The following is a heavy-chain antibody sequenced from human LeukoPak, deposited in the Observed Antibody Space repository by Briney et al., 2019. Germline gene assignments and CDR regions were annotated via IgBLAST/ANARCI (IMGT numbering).Heavy chain of an antibody. J-gene: IGHJ6*02. D-gene: IGHD3-3*01. CDR3: ARDPTSITIFGVVNGMDV. CDR2: ISYDGSNK. Sequence: GGSLRLSCAASGFTFSSYGMHWVRQAPGKGLEWVAVISYDGSNKYYADSVKGRLTISRDNSKNTLYLQMNSLRAEDTAVYYCARDPTSITIFGVVNGMDVWGQGTTVTVSS. V-gene: IGHV3-30*03. CDR1: GFTFSSYG.